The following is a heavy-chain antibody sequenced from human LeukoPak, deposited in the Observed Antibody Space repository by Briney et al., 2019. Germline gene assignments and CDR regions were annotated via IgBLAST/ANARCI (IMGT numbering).Heavy chain of an antibody. CDR1: GYSVTSDW. Sequence: RAPLQISSKYSGYSVTSDWIGCVGEMPGKEIEWMGIIYPGDSDTRYSPSFQGQVTISADKSISTAYLQWSSLKASDTAMYYCARGGDGYNWGSYFDYWGQGTLVTVSS. J-gene: IGHJ4*02. CDR2: IYPGDSDT. V-gene: IGHV5-51*01. CDR3: ARGGDGYNWGSYFDY. D-gene: IGHD5-24*01.